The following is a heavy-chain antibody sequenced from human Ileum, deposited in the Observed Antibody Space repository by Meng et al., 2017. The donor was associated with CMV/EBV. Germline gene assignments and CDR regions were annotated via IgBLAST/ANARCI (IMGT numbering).Heavy chain of an antibody. CDR2: ISGTGDNT. D-gene: IGHD6-13*01. V-gene: IGHV3-23*01. CDR1: TLRSYA. J-gene: IGHJ4*02. CDR3: AKVTIPVAGAGGYHFDY. Sequence: TLRSYAMSWVGQAPGKALEWVSLISGTGDNTYYADSVKGRFTISRDNSENMLYLQVNSLRAEDTALYYCAKVTIPVAGAGGYHFDYWGQGILVTVSS.